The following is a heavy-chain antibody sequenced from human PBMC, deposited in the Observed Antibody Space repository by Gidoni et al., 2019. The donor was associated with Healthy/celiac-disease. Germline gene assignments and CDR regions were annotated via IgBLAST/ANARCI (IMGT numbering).Heavy chain of an antibody. Sequence: QLQLQESGPGLVKPSETLSLTCTVSGGSISSSSYYWGWIRQPPGKGLEWIGSIYYSGSTYYNPSLKRRVTISVDTSKNQFSLKLSSVTAADTAVYYCARHPRYSSGYSGNYYFDYWGQGTLVTVSS. V-gene: IGHV4-39*01. D-gene: IGHD3-22*01. CDR1: GGSISSSSYY. CDR2: IYYSGST. CDR3: ARHPRYSSGYSGNYYFDY. J-gene: IGHJ4*02.